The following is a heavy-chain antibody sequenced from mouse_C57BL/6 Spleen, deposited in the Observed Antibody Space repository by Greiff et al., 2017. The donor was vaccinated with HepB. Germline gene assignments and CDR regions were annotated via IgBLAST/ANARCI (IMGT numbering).Heavy chain of an antibody. CDR1: GFNIKNTY. CDR3: ASGNPHSNYAMDY. Sequence: EVQLQQSVAELVRPGASVKLSCTASGFNIKNTYMHWVKQRPEQGLEWIGRIDPANGNTKYAPKFQGKATITADTSSNQAYLQLSSLTSEDTAIYYVASGNPHSNYAMDYWGQGTSVTVSS. V-gene: IGHV14-3*01. CDR2: IDPANGNT. J-gene: IGHJ4*01.